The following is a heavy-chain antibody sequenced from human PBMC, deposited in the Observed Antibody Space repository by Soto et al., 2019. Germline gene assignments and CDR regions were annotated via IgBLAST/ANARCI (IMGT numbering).Heavy chain of an antibody. V-gene: IGHV1-69*13. CDR1: GGTFSSYA. D-gene: IGHD5-18*01. CDR2: IIPIFGTA. J-gene: IGHJ6*02. Sequence: GASVKVSCKASGGTFSSYAISWVRQAPGQGLEWMGGIIPIFGTANYAQKFQGRVTITADESTSTAYMELSSLRSEDTAVYYCARGTLDTAMVMPHYGMDVWGQGXTVTVYS. CDR3: ARGTLDTAMVMPHYGMDV.